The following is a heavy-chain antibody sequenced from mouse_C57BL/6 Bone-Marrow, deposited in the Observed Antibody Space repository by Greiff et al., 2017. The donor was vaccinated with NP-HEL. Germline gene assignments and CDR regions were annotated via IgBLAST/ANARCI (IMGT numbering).Heavy chain of an antibody. J-gene: IGHJ4*01. CDR1: GFTFSSYG. Sequence: EVQLVESGGDLVKPGGSLKLSCAASGFTFSSYGMSWVRQTPDKRLEWVATISSGGSYTYYPDSLKGRFTISRDNAKNTLYLQMSSLKSEDTAMYYCARHGGNYDYAMDYWGQGTSVTVSS. CDR2: ISSGGSYT. CDR3: ARHGGNYDYAMDY. D-gene: IGHD2-1*01. V-gene: IGHV5-6*01.